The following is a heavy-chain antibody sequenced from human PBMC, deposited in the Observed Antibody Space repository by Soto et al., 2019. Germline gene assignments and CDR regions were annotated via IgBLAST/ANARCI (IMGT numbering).Heavy chain of an antibody. Sequence: PGGSLRLSCSAPGFIFRSYWMSWVLQAPGKGLEWVANINQDGSEKYYVDSVRGRFIISRDNAENSLYLQMNSLRAEDTALYYCARDGVAAGLYLDNWGQGTLVTVSS. CDR1: GFIFRSYW. J-gene: IGHJ4*02. CDR3: ARDGVAAGLYLDN. V-gene: IGHV3-7*01. CDR2: INQDGSEK. D-gene: IGHD2-15*01.